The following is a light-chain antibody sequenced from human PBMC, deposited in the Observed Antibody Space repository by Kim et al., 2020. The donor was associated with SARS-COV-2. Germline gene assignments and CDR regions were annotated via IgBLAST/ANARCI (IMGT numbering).Light chain of an antibody. J-gene: IGLJ1*01. CDR1: SSNIGSNY. Sequence: QPVLTQPPSASGTPGQRVTISCSGSSSNIGSNYVYWYQQLPGTAPKLLIYRNNQWPSGVPDRFSGSKSGTSASLAISGLRSEDEADYYCAAWDDSLSGGVFGTGTKVTVL. CDR3: AAWDDSLSGGV. CDR2: RNN. V-gene: IGLV1-47*01.